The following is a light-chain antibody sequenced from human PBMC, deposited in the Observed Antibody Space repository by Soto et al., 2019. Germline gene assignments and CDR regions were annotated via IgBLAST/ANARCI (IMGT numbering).Light chain of an antibody. CDR2: GAS. J-gene: IGKJ1*01. CDR3: QQYNNWPWT. CDR1: QSISDT. V-gene: IGKV3-15*01. Sequence: ETVMTQSPAPLSVSPGGRATLSCRASQSISDTLAWYQQKPGQAPRLLIHGASTRATGFPARFSGSGSGTDFTLTISSLQSEDVAMYYCQQYNNWPWTFGQGTKVDIK.